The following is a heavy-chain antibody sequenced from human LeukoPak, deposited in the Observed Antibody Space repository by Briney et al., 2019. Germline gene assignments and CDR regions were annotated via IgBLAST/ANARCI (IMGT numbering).Heavy chain of an antibody. CDR2: INPSGGST. Sequence: GASVKVSCKASGYTFTSYYMHWVRQAPGQGLEWMGIINPSGGSTSYAQKFQGRVTMTRDTSTSTVYMELSSLRSEDTAVYYCARARDIVVVVAATGVYFDYWGQGTLVTVSS. V-gene: IGHV1-46*01. CDR3: ARARDIVVVVAATGVYFDY. J-gene: IGHJ4*02. D-gene: IGHD2-15*01. CDR1: GYTFTSYY.